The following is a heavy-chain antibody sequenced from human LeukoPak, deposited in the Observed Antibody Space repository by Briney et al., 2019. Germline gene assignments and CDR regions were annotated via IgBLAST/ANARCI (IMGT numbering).Heavy chain of an antibody. J-gene: IGHJ4*02. D-gene: IGHD2-2*01. V-gene: IGHV4-61*01. Sequence: SETLSLTCTVSGGSVSSGSYYWSWIRQPPGKGLEWIGYIYYSGSTNYNPSLKSRVTISVDTSKNQFSLKLSSVTAADTAVYYCARDVASSTQYWGQGTLVTVSS. CDR3: ARDVASSTQY. CDR1: GGSVSSGSYY. CDR2: IYYSGST.